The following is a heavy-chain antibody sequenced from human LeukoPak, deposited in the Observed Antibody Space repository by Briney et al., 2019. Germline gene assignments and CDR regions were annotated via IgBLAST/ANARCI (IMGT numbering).Heavy chain of an antibody. CDR1: GGSISSSNW. V-gene: IGHV4-4*02. Sequence: SETLSLTCAVSGGSISSSNWWSWVRQPPGKGLEWIGEIYHSGSTNYNPSLKSRVTISVDKSKNQFSLKLSSVTAADTAVYYCARPLFNYYDDRVEPFDFWGQGTLVTVSS. CDR3: ARPLFNYYDDRVEPFDF. D-gene: IGHD3-22*01. CDR2: IYHSGST. J-gene: IGHJ4*02.